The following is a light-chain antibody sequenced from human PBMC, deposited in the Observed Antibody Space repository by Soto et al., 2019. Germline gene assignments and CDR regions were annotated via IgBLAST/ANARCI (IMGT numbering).Light chain of an antibody. V-gene: IGKV1-39*01. CDR1: QSISTY. J-gene: IGKJ1*01. Sequence: DIQMTQSPSTLSASVGDRVTITCRASQSISTYLNWYQQKVGSAPTLLIYAASSLQSGVPSRFSGGGSGTDFTLTISSLQPEDFAMYFCQQCYSSPRTFGQGTKVEIK. CDR3: QQCYSSPRT. CDR2: AAS.